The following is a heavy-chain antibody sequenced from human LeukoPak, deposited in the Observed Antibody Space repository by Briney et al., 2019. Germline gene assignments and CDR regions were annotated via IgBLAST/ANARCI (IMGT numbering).Heavy chain of an antibody. J-gene: IGHJ5*02. CDR2: IHHGGST. Sequence: SGTLSLTCAVSGDSISSGDWSSWWVRQPPGKGLEWIGEIHHGGSTNYHPSLKSRVTMSVDKPKNQFSLQLNSVTAADTAVYYCALARDYQSGPWGQGTLGTVSS. D-gene: IGHD4/OR15-4a*01. V-gene: IGHV4-4*02. CDR1: GDSISSGDW. CDR3: ALARDYQSGP.